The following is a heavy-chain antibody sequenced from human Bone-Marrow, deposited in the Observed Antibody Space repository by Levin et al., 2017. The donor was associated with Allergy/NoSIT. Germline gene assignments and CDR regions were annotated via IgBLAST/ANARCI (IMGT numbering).Heavy chain of an antibody. V-gene: IGHV3-9*01. CDR3: ARRRIQFWSAPEGLDV. CDR1: GFAFDSYA. CDR2: ISWNSGHI. D-gene: IGHD3-3*01. J-gene: IGHJ6*02. Sequence: SGGSLRLSCAAAGFAFDSYAMHWVRQAPGKGLEWIAGISWNSGHIGYADSVKGRFTILRDNAKNSLYLQMSSLRLEDTAMYYCARRRIQFWSAPEGLDVWDQGTTVSVSS.